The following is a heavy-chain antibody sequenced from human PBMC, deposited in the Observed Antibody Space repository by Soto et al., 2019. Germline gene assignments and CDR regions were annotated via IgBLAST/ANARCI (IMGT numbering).Heavy chain of an antibody. CDR2: AYHSGTT. J-gene: IGHJ4*01. CDR3: AVWSALTQYYFNS. CDR1: GASFSGTY. V-gene: IGHV4-59*13. D-gene: IGHD3-3*01. Sequence: PSETLYLTCAVSGASFSGTYWSWIRQAPEKGLEWIGYAYHSGTTVYNPSLKSRVTISVDTSKKRVSLRLTSVTAADTAVYYCAVWSALTQYYFNSWGHGTLVTVSS.